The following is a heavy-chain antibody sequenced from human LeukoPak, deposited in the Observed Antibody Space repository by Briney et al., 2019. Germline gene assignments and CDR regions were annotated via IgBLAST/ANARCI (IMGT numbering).Heavy chain of an antibody. Sequence: PGGSLRLSCAASGFTFSNYNMNWVRQAPGKGLEWVSSISSSSSYMNYADSAKGRFTISRDNAKNSLYLQMNSLRAEDTAVYYCARDRIQPSPIDYWGQGTLVTVSS. V-gene: IGHV3-21*01. CDR1: GFTFSNYN. CDR2: ISSSSSYM. D-gene: IGHD5-18*01. J-gene: IGHJ4*02. CDR3: ARDRIQPSPIDY.